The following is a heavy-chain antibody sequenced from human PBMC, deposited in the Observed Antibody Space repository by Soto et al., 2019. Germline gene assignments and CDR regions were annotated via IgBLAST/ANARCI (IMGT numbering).Heavy chain of an antibody. J-gene: IGHJ4*02. D-gene: IGHD2-15*01. V-gene: IGHV5-51*01. Sequence: GASLKISCQASGYIFIDYWIGWVRQMPGKGLEWMGIVYPRDSDTRYSPSFQGQVTISADRSTGTAFLQWRSLKASDTALYYCARPPLPGYSIHFNSWGQGTLVTVS. CDR1: GYIFIDYW. CDR2: VYPRDSDT. CDR3: ARPPLPGYSIHFNS.